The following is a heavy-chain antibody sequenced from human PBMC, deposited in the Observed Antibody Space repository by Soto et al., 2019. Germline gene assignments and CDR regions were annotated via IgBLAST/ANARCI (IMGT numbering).Heavy chain of an antibody. V-gene: IGHV3-30*18. CDR3: VKDLWELAYYFDY. Sequence: QVQLVESGGGVVQPGRSLRLSCVASGFTFSSYGMHWVRQAPGKGLEWVAVISYDGSNKYYADSVKGRFTISRDNSKNTLYLQMNSLRAEDTAVYYCVKDLWELAYYFDYWGQGTLVTVSS. D-gene: IGHD1-26*01. CDR2: ISYDGSNK. CDR1: GFTFSSYG. J-gene: IGHJ4*02.